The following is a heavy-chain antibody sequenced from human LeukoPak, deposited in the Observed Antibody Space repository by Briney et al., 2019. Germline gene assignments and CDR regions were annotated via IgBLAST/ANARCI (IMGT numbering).Heavy chain of an antibody. CDR3: ARRTRIYDSSGYYPGSFAY. CDR2: IYYTGNT. J-gene: IGHJ4*02. Sequence: SETLSLTCTVSGVSISNHYSSWIRQPPGKGLEWIGYIYYTGNTNYNPSLKSRVTISVDTSKNQFSLKLSSVTAADTAVYYCARRTRIYDSSGYYPGSFAYWGQGTLVTVSS. D-gene: IGHD3-22*01. CDR1: GVSISNHY. V-gene: IGHV4-59*11.